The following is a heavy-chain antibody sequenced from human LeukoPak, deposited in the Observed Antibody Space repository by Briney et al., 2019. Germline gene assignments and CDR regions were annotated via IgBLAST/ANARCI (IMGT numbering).Heavy chain of an antibody. V-gene: IGHV3-23*01. CDR2: ITGSGGNT. CDR3: AKAASSSWPSYYYGMDV. J-gene: IGHJ6*02. CDR1: GFIFSSYS. Sequence: GGSLRLSCAASGFIFSSYSMSWVRQAPGKGLEWVSVITGSGGNTYYADSVKGRFTISKDNSKNTVYLQMSGLRVDDTAVYYCAKAASSSWPSYYYGMDVWGQGTTVTVSS. D-gene: IGHD6-13*01.